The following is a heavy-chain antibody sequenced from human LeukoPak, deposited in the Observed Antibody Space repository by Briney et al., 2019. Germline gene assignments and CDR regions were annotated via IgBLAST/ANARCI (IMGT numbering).Heavy chain of an antibody. V-gene: IGHV3-33*08. Sequence: GGSLRLSCAASGFSFSSYGMHWVRQAPGKGLEWVAVIWYDGSNKYYADSVKGRFTISRDNSKNTLYLQMNSLRAEDTAVYYCARSNYYDSSGYLGYWGQGTLVTVSS. CDR3: ARSNYYDSSGYLGY. J-gene: IGHJ4*02. CDR1: GFSFSSYG. CDR2: IWYDGSNK. D-gene: IGHD3-22*01.